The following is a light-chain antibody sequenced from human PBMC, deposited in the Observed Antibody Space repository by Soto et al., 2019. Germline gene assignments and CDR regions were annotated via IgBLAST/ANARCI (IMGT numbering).Light chain of an antibody. V-gene: IGKV1-39*01. CDR1: QSISDY. J-gene: IGKJ2*01. CDR2: AAS. CDR3: QQRGT. Sequence: DIQMTQSPSSLSASVGDRVTITCRASQSISDYLNWYQQKPGKAPKLLIYAASNLQSGVPSRFSGSGSGTDFTLTISSLQPEDFATYYCQQRGTFGQGTKLEIK.